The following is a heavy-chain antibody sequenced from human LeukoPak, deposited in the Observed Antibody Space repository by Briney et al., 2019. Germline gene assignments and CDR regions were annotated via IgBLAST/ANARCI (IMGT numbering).Heavy chain of an antibody. CDR3: WVSHSSGWPPLDY. CDR1: GFTFTSSA. Sequence: VASVKVSCKASGFTFTSSAVQWVRQARGQRLEWIGWIVVGSGNTNYAQKFQERVTITRDMSTSTAYMEPSSLRTADTAVYYCWVSHSSGWPPLDYWGQGTLVTVSS. CDR2: IVVGSGNT. D-gene: IGHD6-19*01. V-gene: IGHV1-58*01. J-gene: IGHJ4*02.